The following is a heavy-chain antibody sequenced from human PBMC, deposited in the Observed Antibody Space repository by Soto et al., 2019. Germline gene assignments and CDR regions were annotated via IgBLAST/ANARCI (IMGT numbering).Heavy chain of an antibody. CDR2: IYYSGST. V-gene: IGHV4-59*01. Sequence: QVQLQESGPGLVKPSETLSLTCTVSGGSICSYYWSWIRQPPGKGLEWIGYIYYSGSTNYNPSLKSRVTISVDTSKNQFSLKLSSVTAADTAVYYCAGGPTWYYYAVGGQGTLVTVSS. D-gene: IGHD3-10*01. J-gene: IGHJ4*02. CDR1: GGSICSYY. CDR3: AGGPTWYYYAV.